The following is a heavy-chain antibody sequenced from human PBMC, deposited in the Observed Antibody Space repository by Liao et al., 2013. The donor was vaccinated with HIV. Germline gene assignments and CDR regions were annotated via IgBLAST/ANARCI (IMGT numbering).Heavy chain of an antibody. CDR1: YGSISSYY. Sequence: QLQLQESGPGLVKPSETLSLTCSVSYGSISSYYWSWIRQPAGKGLEWIGRIYGSGSTNSNPSLKNRVSMSIDTSKNQFSLNLNSVTAADTAVYYCARKGVGIDAFDLWGQGKLVTVSS. V-gene: IGHV4-4*07. CDR3: ARKGVGIDAFDL. J-gene: IGHJ3*01. CDR2: IYGSGST. D-gene: IGHD3-10*01.